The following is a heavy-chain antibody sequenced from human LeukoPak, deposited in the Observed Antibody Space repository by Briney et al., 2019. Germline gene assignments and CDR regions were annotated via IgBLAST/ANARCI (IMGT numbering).Heavy chain of an antibody. D-gene: IGHD3-16*02. Sequence: SETLSLTCTVPGGSISSYYWSWIRQHPGKGLEWIGYIYYSGTTYYNPSLKSRVTISVGTSKNQFSLQLSSVTAADTAVYYCARASRLGELSLGYWGQGTLVTVSS. J-gene: IGHJ4*02. V-gene: IGHV4-59*06. CDR1: GGSISSYY. CDR2: IYYSGTT. CDR3: ARASRLGELSLGY.